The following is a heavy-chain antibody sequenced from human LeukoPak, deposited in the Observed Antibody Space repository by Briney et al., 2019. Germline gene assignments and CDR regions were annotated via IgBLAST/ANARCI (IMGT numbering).Heavy chain of an antibody. Sequence: PSETLSLTCAVYGGSFSGYYWGWIRQPPGKGLEWIGSGYDSGSTYYNPSLKSRVTISVDTSKNRFSLNLSSVTAADTAVYYCARQPTGSGSYYSGYYFDYWGQGTLVTVSS. V-gene: IGHV4-39*01. CDR3: ARQPTGSGSYYSGYYFDY. CDR2: GYDSGST. D-gene: IGHD3-10*01. J-gene: IGHJ4*02. CDR1: GGSFSGYY.